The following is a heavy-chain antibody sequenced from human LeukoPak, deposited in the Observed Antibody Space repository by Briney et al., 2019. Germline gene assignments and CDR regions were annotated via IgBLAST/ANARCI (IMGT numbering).Heavy chain of an antibody. Sequence: PGGSLRLSCAASGFTFSSYAMSWVRQVPGKGLEWASVISGSGDNTYYADSVKGRFTISRDNSKNMLYLQTNSLRAEDTAVYYCAKSAPVLRYFDSPNPRWGQGTLVTVSS. D-gene: IGHD3-9*01. CDR1: GFTFSSYA. J-gene: IGHJ4*02. CDR3: AKSAPVLRYFDSPNPR. V-gene: IGHV3-23*01. CDR2: ISGSGDNT.